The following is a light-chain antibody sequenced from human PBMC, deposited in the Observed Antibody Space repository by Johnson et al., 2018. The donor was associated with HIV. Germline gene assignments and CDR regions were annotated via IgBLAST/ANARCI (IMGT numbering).Light chain of an antibody. CDR1: SSNIGINS. J-gene: IGLJ1*01. CDR3: GTWDSSLNAGV. CDR2: DNN. Sequence: QSFLTQPPSVSAAPGQKVTISCSGSSSNIGINSVSWYQQVPGTAPKLLIYDNNKRPSGIPDLFSGSKSGTSATLGITGLQTGDEADYYCGTWDSSLNAGVFGTGTRVTVL. V-gene: IGLV1-51*01.